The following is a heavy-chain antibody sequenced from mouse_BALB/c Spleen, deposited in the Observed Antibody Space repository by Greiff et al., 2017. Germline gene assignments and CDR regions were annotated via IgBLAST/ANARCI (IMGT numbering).Heavy chain of an antibody. Sequence: EVQLQQSGPELVKPGASVKMSCKASGYTFTSYVMHWVKQKPGQGLEWIGYINPYNDGTKYNEKFKGKATLTSDTSSSTAYMELSSLTSEDSAVYYCARLDGRGVSGYYFDYWGQGTTLTVSS. CDR1: GYTFTSYV. CDR2: INPYNDGT. D-gene: IGHD1-1*01. CDR3: ARLDGRGVSGYYFDY. J-gene: IGHJ2*01. V-gene: IGHV1-14*01.